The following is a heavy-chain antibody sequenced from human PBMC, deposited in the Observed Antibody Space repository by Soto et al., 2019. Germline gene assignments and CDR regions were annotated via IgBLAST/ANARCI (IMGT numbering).Heavy chain of an antibody. CDR3: AKDLYSSGWPHFDY. V-gene: IGHV3-30*18. J-gene: IGHJ4*02. CDR2: ISYDGSNK. D-gene: IGHD6-19*01. Sequence: QVHLVESGGGVVQPGRSLRLSCAASGFTFSSYGMHWVRQAPGKGLEWVAVISYDGSNKYYADSVKGRFTISRDNSKNTLYLQMNSLRAEDTAVYYCAKDLYSSGWPHFDYWGQGTLVTVSS. CDR1: GFTFSSYG.